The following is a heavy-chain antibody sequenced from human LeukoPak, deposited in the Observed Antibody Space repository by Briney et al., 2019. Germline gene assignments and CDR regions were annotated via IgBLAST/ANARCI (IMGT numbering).Heavy chain of an antibody. V-gene: IGHV1-69*06. CDR3: ARGWDYDSGGRPTAYVY. CDR2: IIPIFGTA. Sequence: SVKVSCKASGGTFSSYAISWVRQAPGQGLEWMGGIIPIFGTANYAQKFQGRVTITADKSTSTVYMELNSLKSEDTAVYYCARGWDYDSGGRPTAYVYWGQGTLVTVSS. J-gene: IGHJ4*02. D-gene: IGHD3-22*01. CDR1: GGTFSSYA.